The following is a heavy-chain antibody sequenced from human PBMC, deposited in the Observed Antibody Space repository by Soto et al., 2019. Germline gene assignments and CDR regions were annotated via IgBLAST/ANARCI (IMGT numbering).Heavy chain of an antibody. V-gene: IGHV4-59*01. CDR2: AYYSGST. CDR3: ARDRSTYGGGGTGEVKENWFDP. CDR1: GGSISHYY. D-gene: IGHD3-3*02. Sequence: ETLSLTCSVSGGSISHYYWSWIRQSPGKGLEWIGYAYYSGSTDYNPSLKSRVTMAVDTSKNQVSLKLNSVTTADTAVYYCARDRSTYGGGGTGEVKENWFDPWGPGTLVTVSS. J-gene: IGHJ5*02.